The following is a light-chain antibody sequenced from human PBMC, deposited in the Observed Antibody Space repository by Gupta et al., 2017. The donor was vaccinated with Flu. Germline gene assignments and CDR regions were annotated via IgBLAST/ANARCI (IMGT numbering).Light chain of an antibody. CDR3: AAWDDSLSGSWV. CDR1: SSNIGSNY. J-gene: IGLJ3*02. CDR2: RNN. V-gene: IGLV1-47*01. Sequence: QPPSASGTPGQRVTISCSGSSSNIGSNYVYWYQQLPGTAPKLLIYRNNQRPSGVPDRFPVSKSGTSASLAISGLRSEDEADYYCAAWDDSLSGSWVFGGGTKLTVL.